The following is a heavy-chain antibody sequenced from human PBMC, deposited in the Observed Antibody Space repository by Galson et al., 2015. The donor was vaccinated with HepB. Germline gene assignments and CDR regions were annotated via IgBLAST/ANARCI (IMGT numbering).Heavy chain of an antibody. CDR1: GYTFTGYY. CDR2: INPNSGGT. CDR3: ARDVSGGRGVPNHRFDY. D-gene: IGHD3-10*01. Sequence: SVKVSCKASGYTFTGYYMHWVRQAPGQGLEWMGWINPNSGGTNYAQKFQGRVTMTRDTSISTAYMELSRLRSDDTAVYYCARDVSGGRGVPNHRFDYWGQGTLVTVSS. J-gene: IGHJ4*02. V-gene: IGHV1-2*02.